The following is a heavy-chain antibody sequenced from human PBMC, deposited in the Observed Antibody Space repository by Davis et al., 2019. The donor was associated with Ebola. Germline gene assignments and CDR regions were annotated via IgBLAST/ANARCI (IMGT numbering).Heavy chain of an antibody. CDR1: GYTFTVYY. Sequence: AASVKVSCKASGYTFTVYYIHWVRQAPGQGLEWMGWINPNIGDTKYSKKFRGWVTMTRDTPISTAYMELNRLTSDDTAVYYCARDRVCSGATCYAYFDFWGQGTLVTVSS. D-gene: IGHD2-15*01. CDR3: ARDRVCSGATCYAYFDF. CDR2: INPNIGDT. V-gene: IGHV1-2*04. J-gene: IGHJ4*02.